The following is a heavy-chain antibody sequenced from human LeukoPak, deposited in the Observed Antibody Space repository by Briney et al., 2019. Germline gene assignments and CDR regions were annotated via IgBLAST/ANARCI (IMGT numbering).Heavy chain of an antibody. J-gene: IGHJ4*02. CDR2: ISSSSSYI. CDR3: ARDLDHRGYYYDSSGTFDY. CDR1: GFTFSSYS. D-gene: IGHD3-22*01. Sequence: GGSLRLSCAASGFTFSSYSMNWVRQAPGKGLEWVSSISSSSSYIYYADSVKGRFTISRDNAKNSLYLQMNSLRAEDTAVYYCARDLDHRGYYYDSSGTFDYWGQGTLVTVSS. V-gene: IGHV3-21*01.